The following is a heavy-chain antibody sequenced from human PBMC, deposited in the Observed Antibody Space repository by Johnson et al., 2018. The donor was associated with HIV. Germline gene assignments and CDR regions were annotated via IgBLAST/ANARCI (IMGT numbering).Heavy chain of an antibody. D-gene: IGHD1-26*01. CDR3: ARVQSLQWELLDGDAFDI. CDR2: ISYDASTK. V-gene: IGHV3-30*04. CDR1: RFTFSSFA. Sequence: QVQLVESGGGVVQPGRSLRLSCAASRFTFSSFAMHWVRQAPGKGLEWVAVISYDASTKYYADSVKGRFTISRDNSKNTLYLQMNSLRAEDTAVYYCARVQSLQWELLDGDAFDIWGQGTMVTVSS. J-gene: IGHJ3*02.